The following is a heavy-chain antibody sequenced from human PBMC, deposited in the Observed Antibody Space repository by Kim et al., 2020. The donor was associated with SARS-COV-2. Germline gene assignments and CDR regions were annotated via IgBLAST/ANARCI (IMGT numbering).Heavy chain of an antibody. CDR1: GFTFSSYS. CDR2: ISSSSSYI. D-gene: IGHD6-13*01. J-gene: IGHJ6*02. Sequence: GGSLRLSCAASGFTFSSYSMNWVRQAPGKGLEWVSSISSSSSYIYYADSVKGRFTISRDNAKNSLYLQMNSLRAEDTAVYYCARDFSTARSWYRRGGYYYGMDVWGQGTTVTVSS. CDR3: ARDFSTARSWYRRGGYYYGMDV. V-gene: IGHV3-21*01.